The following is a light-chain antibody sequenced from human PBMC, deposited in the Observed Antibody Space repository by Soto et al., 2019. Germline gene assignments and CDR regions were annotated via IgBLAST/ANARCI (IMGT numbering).Light chain of an antibody. V-gene: IGKV3-15*01. Sequence: VSPGERATLSCRASQSVTSNLAWYQQKPGQAPRLLIYGASTRATGIPARFSGSGSGTEFTLTISSLQSEDFAVYYCQQYNTWSTFGQGTKVDIK. J-gene: IGKJ1*01. CDR2: GAS. CDR1: QSVTSN. CDR3: QQYNTWST.